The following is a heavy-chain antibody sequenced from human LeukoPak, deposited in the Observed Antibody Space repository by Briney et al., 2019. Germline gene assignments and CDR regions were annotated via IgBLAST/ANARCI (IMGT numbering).Heavy chain of an antibody. CDR2: IKSKSDGGTI. J-gene: IGHJ3*01. D-gene: IGHD3-10*01. CDR3: ATGLARGFNAFDL. V-gene: IGHV3-15*01. CDR1: GFTFSNYA. Sequence: GGSLRLSCAASGFTFSNYAMSWVRQAPGKGLEWVGRIKSKSDGGTIDYAAPVKGRFTISRDDSKNTVYLQMSSLKTEDTAVYYCATGLARGFNAFDLWGQGTMVTVSS.